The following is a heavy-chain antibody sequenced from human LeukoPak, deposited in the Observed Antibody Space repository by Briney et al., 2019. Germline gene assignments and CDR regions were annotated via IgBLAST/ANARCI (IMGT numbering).Heavy chain of an antibody. J-gene: IGHJ6*03. Sequence: SETLSLTCAVYGGSFSGYYWSWLRQPPGKGLEWIGEINHSGSTNYNPSLKSRVTIPVDTSKNQFSLKLSSVTAADTAVYYCARRTYYYGSGSYYSPVYYYYYMDVWGKGTTVTVSS. CDR3: ARRTYYYGSGSYYSPVYYYYYMDV. V-gene: IGHV4-34*01. CDR1: GGSFSGYY. CDR2: INHSGST. D-gene: IGHD3-10*01.